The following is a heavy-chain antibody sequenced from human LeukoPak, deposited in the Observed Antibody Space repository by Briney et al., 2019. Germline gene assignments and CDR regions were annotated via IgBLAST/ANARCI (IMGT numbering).Heavy chain of an antibody. Sequence: SETLSLACTVSGGSISSYYWSWLRQPPGKGLEWIGYIYYSGSTNYNPSLKSRVAISVDTSKNQFSLKLSSVTAADTAVYYCARGGYSSGYNWFDPWGQGILVSVSS. CDR3: ARGGYSSGYNWFDP. CDR2: IYYSGST. CDR1: GGSISSYY. J-gene: IGHJ5*02. D-gene: IGHD6-19*01. V-gene: IGHV4-59*01.